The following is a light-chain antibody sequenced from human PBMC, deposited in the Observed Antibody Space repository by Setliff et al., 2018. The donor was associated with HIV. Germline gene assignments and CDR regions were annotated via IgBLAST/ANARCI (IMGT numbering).Light chain of an antibody. J-gene: IGLJ2*01. V-gene: IGLV2-14*03. CDR1: TSDVGFYNF. CDR3: SSYTSTGSYVV. Sequence: QFALTQAASVSGSLGQSISISCTGTTSDVGFYNFVSWYRQHPGKAPKLIIYDVNRRPSGLSNRFSGSKSGNTASLTISGLQAEDEAEYYCSSYTSTGSYVVFGGGTKVTVL. CDR2: DVN.